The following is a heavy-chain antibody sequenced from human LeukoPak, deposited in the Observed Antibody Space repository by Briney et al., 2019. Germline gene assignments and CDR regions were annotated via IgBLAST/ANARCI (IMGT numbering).Heavy chain of an antibody. V-gene: IGHV3-11*01. Sequence: GGSLRLSCAASGFTFSDYYMSWIRQAPGKGLECISYISSSASTIYYADSVKGRFTISRDNAKNSLYLQMNSLRAEDTAVYYCAREGCTGTSCYTLSWFDPWGQGTLVTVSS. CDR3: AREGCTGTSCYTLSWFDP. CDR1: GFTFSDYY. D-gene: IGHD2-2*02. J-gene: IGHJ5*02. CDR2: ISSSASTI.